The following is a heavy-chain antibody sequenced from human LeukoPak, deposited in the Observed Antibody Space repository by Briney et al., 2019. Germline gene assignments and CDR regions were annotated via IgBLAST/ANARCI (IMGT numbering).Heavy chain of an antibody. V-gene: IGHV3-23*01. J-gene: IGHJ4*02. Sequence: GGSLRLSCAASGFTFSSYAMSWVRQAPGKGLEWVSAISGSGGSTYYADSVKGRFTISRDNPKNTLYLQMNSLRAEDTAVYYCAKDGVYCTNGVCYKVFDYWGQGTLVTVSS. CDR2: ISGSGGST. D-gene: IGHD2-8*01. CDR1: GFTFSSYA. CDR3: AKDGVYCTNGVCYKVFDY.